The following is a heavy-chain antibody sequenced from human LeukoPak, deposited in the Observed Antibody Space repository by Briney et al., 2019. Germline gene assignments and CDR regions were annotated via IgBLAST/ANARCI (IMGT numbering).Heavy chain of an antibody. CDR3: ARDRVSDTVTTRYYYYYMDV. Sequence: VASVKVSCKASGYTFTSYYMHWVRQAPGQGLEWMGIINPSGGSTSYAQKFQGRVTMTRDTPTSTVYMELSSLRAEDTAVYYCARDRVSDTVTTRYYYYYMDVWGKETTVTVSS. CDR2: INPSGGST. CDR1: GYTFTSYY. D-gene: IGHD4-17*01. J-gene: IGHJ6*03. V-gene: IGHV1-46*01.